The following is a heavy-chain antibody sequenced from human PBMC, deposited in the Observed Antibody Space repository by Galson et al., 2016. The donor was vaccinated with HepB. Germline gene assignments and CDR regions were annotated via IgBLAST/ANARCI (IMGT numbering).Heavy chain of an antibody. CDR2: IYYSGST. D-gene: IGHD3-22*01. CDR1: GGSISRSDYY. Sequence: TLSLTCNVSGGSISRSDYYWSWIRQHPGKGLEWIGYIYYSGSTYYNPSLKSRVTISVDTSKNQVSLKLSSMTAADTAVYYCARGSRGYYGGFYFDHWGQGTLVTVSS. J-gene: IGHJ4*01. V-gene: IGHV4-31*03. CDR3: ARGSRGYYGGFYFDH.